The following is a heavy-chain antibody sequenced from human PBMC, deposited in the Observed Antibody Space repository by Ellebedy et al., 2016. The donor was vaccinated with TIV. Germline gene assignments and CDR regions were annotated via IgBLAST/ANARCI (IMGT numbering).Heavy chain of an antibody. D-gene: IGHD7-27*01. V-gene: IGHV4-39*01. CDR3: VRPRGQMGNWNFDL. CDR2: VYYTGSN. CDR1: GGAMTSFSYY. J-gene: IGHJ2*01. Sequence: MPSETLSLTCTVSGGAMTSFSYYWGWIRQPPGKGLQWIGSVYYTGSNYPNPSLKSRVTISVDTSKNQFSLKLNSVTAADTALYYCVRPRGQMGNWNFDLWGRGTQVTVSS.